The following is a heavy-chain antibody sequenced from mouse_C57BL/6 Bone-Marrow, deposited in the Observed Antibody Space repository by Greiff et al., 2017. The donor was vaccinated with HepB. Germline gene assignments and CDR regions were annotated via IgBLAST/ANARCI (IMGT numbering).Heavy chain of an antibody. CDR2: INPNNGGT. V-gene: IGHV1-18*01. CDR1: GYTFTDYN. J-gene: IGHJ3*01. Sequence: DVKLQESGPELVKPGASVKIPCKASGYTFTDYNMDWVKQSHGKSLEWIGDINPNNGGTIYNQKFKGKATLTVDKSSSTAYMELRSLTSEDTAVYYCAREGSSGLAWFAYWGQGTLVTVSA. CDR3: AREGSSGLAWFAY. D-gene: IGHD3-2*02.